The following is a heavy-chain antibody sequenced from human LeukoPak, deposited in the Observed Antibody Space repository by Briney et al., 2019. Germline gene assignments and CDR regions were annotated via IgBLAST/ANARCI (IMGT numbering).Heavy chain of an antibody. J-gene: IGHJ4*02. D-gene: IGHD5-18*01. CDR3: ARGAIRGYSYGYALDY. CDR2: INHIGST. Sequence: SETLSLTCAVYGGSFSGYYWSWIRQPPGKGVEWIGEINHIGSTNYNPSLQSQVTISVDKSQIQVSLKLSAVTAADTAVYYRARGAIRGYSYGYALDYRGQATL. V-gene: IGHV4-34*01. CDR1: GGSFSGYY.